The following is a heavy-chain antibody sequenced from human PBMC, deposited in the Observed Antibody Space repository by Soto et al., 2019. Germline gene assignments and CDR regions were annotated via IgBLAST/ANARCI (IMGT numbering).Heavy chain of an antibody. CDR1: GGSISSSSYY. J-gene: IGHJ5*02. CDR3: ASHDEGDCYNWFDP. V-gene: IGHV4-39*01. D-gene: IGHD4-17*01. CDR2: IYYSGST. Sequence: SETLSLTCTVSGGSISSSSYYWGLIRQPPGKGLEWIGSIYYSGSTSYNPSLKSRVTISVDTSKNQFSLELSSVTAADTAVYYCASHDEGDCYNWFDPWGQGTLVTVSS.